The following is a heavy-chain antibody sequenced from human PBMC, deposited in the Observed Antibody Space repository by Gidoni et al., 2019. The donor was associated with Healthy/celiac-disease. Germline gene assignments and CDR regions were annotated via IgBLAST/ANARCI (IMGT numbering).Heavy chain of an antibody. J-gene: IGHJ6*02. V-gene: IGHV3-30*18. Sequence: QVQLVESGGGVVQPGRSLRLSCAASGFTFSSYGMHWVRQAPGKGLEWVAVISYDGSNKYYADSVKGRFTISRDNSKNTLYLQMNSLRAEDTAVYYCAKVNEIVVVNWYYGMDVWGQGTTVTVSS. D-gene: IGHD3-22*01. CDR3: AKVNEIVVVNWYYGMDV. CDR2: ISYDGSNK. CDR1: GFTFSSYG.